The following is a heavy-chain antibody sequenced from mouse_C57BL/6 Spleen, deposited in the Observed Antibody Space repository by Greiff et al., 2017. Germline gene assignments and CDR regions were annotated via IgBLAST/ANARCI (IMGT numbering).Heavy chain of an antibody. J-gene: IGHJ4*01. Sequence: VQLQQPGAELVKPGASVKMSCKASGYTFTSYWITWVKQRPGQGLEWIGDIYPGSGSTTYNEKFKSKATLTVDTSSSTAYMQLSSLTSEDSAVYYCAREQYYYGSSPYAMDYWGQGTSVTVSS. D-gene: IGHD1-1*01. CDR3: AREQYYYGSSPYAMDY. V-gene: IGHV1-55*01. CDR2: IYPGSGST. CDR1: GYTFTSYW.